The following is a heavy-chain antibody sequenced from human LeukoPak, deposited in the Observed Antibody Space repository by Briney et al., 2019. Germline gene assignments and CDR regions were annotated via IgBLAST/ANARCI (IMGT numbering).Heavy chain of an antibody. J-gene: IGHJ4*02. CDR3: AKDWGYSGSDPLDY. CDR2: ISDSGANT. D-gene: IGHD1-26*01. CDR1: GFTFSTYA. Sequence: PGGSLRLSCAASGFTFSTYAMTWVRQARGRGLEWVSTISDSGANTWYADSVKGRFTITRDNSKSTLSLHMNSLRAEDTATYYCAKDWGYSGSDPLDYWGQGTLVTVSS. V-gene: IGHV3-23*01.